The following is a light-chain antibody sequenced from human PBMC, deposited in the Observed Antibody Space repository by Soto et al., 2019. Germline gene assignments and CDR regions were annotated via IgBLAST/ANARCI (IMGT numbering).Light chain of an antibody. J-gene: IGKJ1*01. V-gene: IGKV3-15*01. Sequence: DIVMTQSPATLSVSPGERATLSCRASQSVTTNLAWYQQKPGQAPRLLIYAASTRATGIPARFSGSGSGTELTLTISSLQSEDFAVYFCQQYNYWPRTFGQGTRWIS. CDR2: AAS. CDR1: QSVTTN. CDR3: QQYNYWPRT.